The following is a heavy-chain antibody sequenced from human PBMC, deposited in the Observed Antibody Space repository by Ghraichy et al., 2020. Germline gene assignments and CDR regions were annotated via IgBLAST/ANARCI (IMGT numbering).Heavy chain of an antibody. CDR2: TYYRSKWYN. Sequence: SETLSLTCAISGDSVSSKSAAWNWIRQSPSGGLEWLGRTYYRSKWYNEYAVSVKSRITINPDTSKNQFSLQLNSVTPEDTAVYYCARNNLGTLDNWGQGTLVTASS. V-gene: IGHV6-1*01. CDR3: ARNNLGTLDN. J-gene: IGHJ4*02. CDR1: GDSVSSKSAA. D-gene: IGHD1/OR15-1a*01.